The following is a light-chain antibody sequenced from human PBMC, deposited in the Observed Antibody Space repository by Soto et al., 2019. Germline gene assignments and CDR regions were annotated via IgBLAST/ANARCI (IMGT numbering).Light chain of an antibody. J-gene: IGLJ1*01. CDR2: EVS. Sequence: QSALTQPASVSGSPGQSITISCTGTSSDVGNYNYVSWYQQHPGKAPKFMIYEVSNRPSGVSNRFSGSKSGNTASLTISGLQAEDEADYYCSSYTSSSTLYVFGTGTKVTVL. CDR3: SSYTSSSTLYV. CDR1: SSDVGNYNY. V-gene: IGLV2-14*01.